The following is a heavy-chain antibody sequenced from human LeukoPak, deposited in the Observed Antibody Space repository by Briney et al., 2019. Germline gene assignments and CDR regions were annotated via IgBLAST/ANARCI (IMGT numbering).Heavy chain of an antibody. CDR2: VYYSGNT. V-gene: IGHV4-59*08. Sequence: SETLSLTCTVSDGSISTSLWSWVRQPPGKGLEWIGYVYYSGNTDYNPSLKSRVITSIDTSKKQFSLKLSSVTAADTAVYYCARVPRSYYYYYYMDVWGKGTTVTVSS. J-gene: IGHJ6*03. D-gene: IGHD2-2*01. CDR1: DGSISTSL. CDR3: ARVPRSYYYYYYMDV.